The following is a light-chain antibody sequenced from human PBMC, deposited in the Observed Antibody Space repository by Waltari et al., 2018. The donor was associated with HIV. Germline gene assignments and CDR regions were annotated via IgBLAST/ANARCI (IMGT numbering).Light chain of an antibody. J-gene: IGKJ1*01. V-gene: IGKV3-15*01. CDR1: QSVSSK. CDR2: DAS. Sequence: EIVMTQSPATLSASPGERDTLSCRASQSVSSKLAWYQQKPGQAPRLLIYDASTRATGIPDRFSGSGAETEFTLTISSLQSEDFAVYYCQHYDNWPPWTFGQGTKLDIK. CDR3: QHYDNWPPWT.